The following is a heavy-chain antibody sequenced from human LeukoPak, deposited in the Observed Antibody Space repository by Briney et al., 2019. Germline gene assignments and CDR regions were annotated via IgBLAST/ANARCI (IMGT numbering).Heavy chain of an antibody. J-gene: IGHJ4*02. CDR3: ARVGGGGWGYVWGSYRPDYFDY. Sequence: PGETLRLSCAASGFTFSNYALSWVRQAPGKGLGWVSGIHGSGDNTYYADSVKGRFTISRDNAKNSLYLQMNSLRAEDTAVYYCARVGGGGWGYVWGSYRPDYFDYWGQGTLVTVSS. CDR1: GFTFSNYA. CDR2: IHGSGDNT. D-gene: IGHD3-16*02. V-gene: IGHV3-23*01.